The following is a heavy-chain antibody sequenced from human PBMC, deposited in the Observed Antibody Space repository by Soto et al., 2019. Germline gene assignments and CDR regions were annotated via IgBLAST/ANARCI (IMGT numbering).Heavy chain of an antibody. V-gene: IGHV3-23*01. Sequence: EVQLLESGGGLEQPGGSLRLSCAASGFTFRDYAMSWVRQAPGKGLEWVTTITGSSSNLYYSDSVKGRFAISRDNSNNTQYLKMDSLTAEDTAVYYCAKGGAVYGLLTHDYWGQGTLVTVSS. CDR1: GFTFRDYA. CDR2: ITGSSSNL. J-gene: IGHJ4*02. CDR3: AKGGAVYGLLTHDY. D-gene: IGHD3-9*01.